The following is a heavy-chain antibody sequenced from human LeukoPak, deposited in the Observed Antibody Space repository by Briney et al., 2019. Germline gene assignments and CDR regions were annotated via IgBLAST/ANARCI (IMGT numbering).Heavy chain of an antibody. J-gene: IGHJ4*02. D-gene: IGHD5-24*01. V-gene: IGHV3-7*01. CDR1: AFIFSGHW. Sequence: GGSLRLSCEGSAFIFSGHWMNWVRQTPGKGLEWVASIKEDGSERQYVDSVKGRFSISRDNAKNSLYLQMNSLRAEDTAVYYCARSEMATIGLIDYWGQGTLVTVSS. CDR3: ARSEMATIGLIDY. CDR2: IKEDGSER.